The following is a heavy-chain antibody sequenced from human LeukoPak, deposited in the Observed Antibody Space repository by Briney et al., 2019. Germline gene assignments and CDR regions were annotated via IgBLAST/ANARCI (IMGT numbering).Heavy chain of an antibody. D-gene: IGHD1-26*01. V-gene: IGHV4-30-2*01. CDR1: GGSISSGSFS. CDR3: ARDQGAALFDY. Sequence: SETLSLTCAVSGGSISSGSFSWTWIRQPPGKDLEWIGYIHHSGGTYYNPSLKSRVTISVDKSKNQFSLKLSSVTAADTAVYYCARDQGAALFDYWGQGTLVTVSS. J-gene: IGHJ4*02. CDR2: IHHSGGT.